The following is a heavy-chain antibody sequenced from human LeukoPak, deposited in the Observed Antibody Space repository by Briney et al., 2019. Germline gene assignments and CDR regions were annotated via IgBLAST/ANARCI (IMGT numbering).Heavy chain of an antibody. CDR1: GYTLTELS. Sequence: GASVKVSCKVSGYTLTELSMHWVRQAPGKGLEWMGGFDPEDGEAIYAQKFQGRVTMTEDTSTDTAYMELSSLRSEDTAVYYCATANYGDYVGAFDIWGQGTMVTVSS. CDR3: ATANYGDYVGAFDI. V-gene: IGHV1-24*01. D-gene: IGHD4-17*01. CDR2: FDPEDGEA. J-gene: IGHJ3*02.